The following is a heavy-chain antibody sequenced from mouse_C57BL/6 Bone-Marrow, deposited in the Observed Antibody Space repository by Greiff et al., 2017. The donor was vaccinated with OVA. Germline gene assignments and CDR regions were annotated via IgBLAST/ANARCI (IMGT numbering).Heavy chain of an antibody. D-gene: IGHD2-2*01. CDR3: ARDLYGYVAWFAY. V-gene: IGHV5-4*01. J-gene: IGHJ3*01. Sequence: EVQRVESGGGLVKPGGSLKLSCAASGFTFSSYAMSWVRQTPEKRLEWVATISDGGSYTYYPDNVKGRFTISRDNAKNNLYLQMSHLKSEDTAMYYCARDLYGYVAWFAYWGQGTLVTVSA. CDR2: ISDGGSYT. CDR1: GFTFSSYA.